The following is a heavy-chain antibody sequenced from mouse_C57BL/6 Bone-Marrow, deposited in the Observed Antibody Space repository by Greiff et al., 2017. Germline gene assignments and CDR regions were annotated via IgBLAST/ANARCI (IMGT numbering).Heavy chain of an antibody. CDR3: ARAGPLGRSFDY. J-gene: IGHJ2*01. V-gene: IGHV1-55*01. Sequence: VQLVESGAELVKPGASVKMSCKASGYTFTSYWITWVKQRPGHGLEWIGDIYPTSGRTNYNEKFKSKAILTVDTSSNTAYMYLSSMTSEDSAVFYCARAGPLGRSFDYWGQGTTLTVSS. D-gene: IGHD4-1*01. CDR2: IYPTSGRT. CDR1: GYTFTSYW.